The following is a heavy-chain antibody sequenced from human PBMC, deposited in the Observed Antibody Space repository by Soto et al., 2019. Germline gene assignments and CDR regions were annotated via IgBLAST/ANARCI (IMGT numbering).Heavy chain of an antibody. V-gene: IGHV1-18*04. J-gene: IGHJ5*02. Sequence: QVQLVQSGGEVKKPGASVKVSCKASGYTFTRYGISWVRQAPGQGLEWMGWISVYTGNTNYAQKLQGKVTMTTVVSTSTAYMELRSLRSDDTAVYYCARVNVEYYYDRSGYSWFDPWGQGTLVTVSS. D-gene: IGHD3-22*01. CDR2: ISVYTGNT. CDR1: GYTFTRYG. CDR3: ARVNVEYYYDRSGYSWFDP.